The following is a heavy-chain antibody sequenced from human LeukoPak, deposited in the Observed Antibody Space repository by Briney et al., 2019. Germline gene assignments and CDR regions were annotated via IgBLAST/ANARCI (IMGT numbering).Heavy chain of an antibody. J-gene: IGHJ4*02. V-gene: IGHV4-59*01. Sequence: SETLSLTCTVSGGSISSYYWSWIRQPPGEGLEWIGYIYYSGSTNYNPSLKSRVTISVDTSKNQFSLKLSSVTAADTAVYYCARDGGYSGYDGFDYWGQRILVTVSS. CDR3: ARDGGYSGYDGFDY. CDR1: GGSISSYY. CDR2: IYYSGST. D-gene: IGHD5-12*01.